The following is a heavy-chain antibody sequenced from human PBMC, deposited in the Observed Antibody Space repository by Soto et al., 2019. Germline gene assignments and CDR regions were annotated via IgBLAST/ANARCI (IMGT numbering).Heavy chain of an antibody. D-gene: IGHD2-15*01. V-gene: IGHV3-23*01. Sequence: EVQLLESGGGLVQPGGSLRLSCAASGFTFSSYAMSWVRQAPGKGLEWVSAISGSGGSTYYADSVKGRFTISRDNSKNTLYLQMNSLRAEDTAVYYCAKDLGYCSGGGCLGYYYYGMDVWGQGTTVTVSS. J-gene: IGHJ6*02. CDR1: GFTFSSYA. CDR2: ISGSGGST. CDR3: AKDLGYCSGGGCLGYYYYGMDV.